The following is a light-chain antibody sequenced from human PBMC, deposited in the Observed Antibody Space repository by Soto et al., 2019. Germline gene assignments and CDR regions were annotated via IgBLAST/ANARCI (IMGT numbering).Light chain of an antibody. CDR3: QQYNNWPPDRT. CDR1: QSVGSN. V-gene: IGKV3-15*01. CDR2: GAS. Sequence: EIVMTQSPATLSVSPGDRAALSCRASQSVGSNLAWYQQKPGQARRLLIYGASTRATGIPARFSGSGSGTEFNLTISSLQSEDFEIYFCQQYNNWPPDRTFGQGTKVEIK. J-gene: IGKJ1*01.